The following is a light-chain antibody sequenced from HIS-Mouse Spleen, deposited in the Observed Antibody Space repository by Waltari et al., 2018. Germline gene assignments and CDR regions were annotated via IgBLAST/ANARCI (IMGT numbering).Light chain of an antibody. CDR3: QAWDSSTVV. Sequence: SYELTQPPSVSVSPGQTASITCSRHKWGDKYVCWYQQKPGQSPVLVIYQDSKRPSGIPERFSGSNSGNTATLTISGTQAMDEADYYCQAWDSSTVVFGGGTKLTVL. V-gene: IGLV3-1*01. CDR2: QDS. J-gene: IGLJ2*01. CDR1: KWGDKY.